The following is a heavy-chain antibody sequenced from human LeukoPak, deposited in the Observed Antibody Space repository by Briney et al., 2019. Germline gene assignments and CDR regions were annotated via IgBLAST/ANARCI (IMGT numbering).Heavy chain of an antibody. J-gene: IGHJ6*02. Sequence: SSETLSLTCTVSGGSISSYYWSWIRQPPGKGLEWIGEINHSGSTNYNPSLKSRVTISVDTSKNQFSLKLSSVTAADTAVYYCARVGYSNYIVSYYGMDVWGQGTTVTVSS. D-gene: IGHD4-11*01. CDR3: ARVGYSNYIVSYYGMDV. V-gene: IGHV4-34*01. CDR2: INHSGST. CDR1: GGSISSYY.